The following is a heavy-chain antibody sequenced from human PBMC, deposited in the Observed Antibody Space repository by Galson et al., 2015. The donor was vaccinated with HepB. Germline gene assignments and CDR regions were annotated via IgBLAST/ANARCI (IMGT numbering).Heavy chain of an antibody. CDR1: GYTFTGYY. J-gene: IGHJ3*02. CDR3: ARDPGNRLIAVAAPWVAFDI. Sequence: SVKVSCKASGYTFTGYYMHWVRQAPGQGLEWMGWINPNSGGTNYAQKFQGRVTMTRDTSISTAYMELSRLRSDDTAVYYCARDPGNRLIAVAAPWVAFDIRGQGTMVTVSS. D-gene: IGHD6-19*01. V-gene: IGHV1-2*02. CDR2: INPNSGGT.